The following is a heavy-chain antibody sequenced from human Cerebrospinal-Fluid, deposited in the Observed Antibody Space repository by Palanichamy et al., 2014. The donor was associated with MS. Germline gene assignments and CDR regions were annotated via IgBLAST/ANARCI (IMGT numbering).Heavy chain of an antibody. J-gene: IGHJ6*02. CDR3: AQSLKIYYASGSYYPKTKYAMGV. V-gene: IGHV2-26*01. D-gene: IGHD3-10*01. Sequence: QVTLKESGPVLMKPTETLTLTCTVSGFSFHDARMGVSWIRQPPGKALEWLAHIFSNDETSYSTSLKRRLTISKATSKNQVVLTMTNMDPVDTATYYCAQSLKIYYASGSYYPKTKYAMGVWGQGTPVTVSS. CDR1: GFSFHDARMG. CDR2: IFSNDET.